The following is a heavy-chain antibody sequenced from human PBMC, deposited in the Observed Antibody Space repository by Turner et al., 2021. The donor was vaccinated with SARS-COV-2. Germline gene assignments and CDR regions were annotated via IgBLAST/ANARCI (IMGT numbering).Heavy chain of an antibody. J-gene: IGHJ5*02. CDR1: GFTFISYG. CDR3: ARDYSSSSYLVSWFDP. CDR2: ILYDGSFK. V-gene: IGHV3-30*03. Sequence: QVQLVESGGGVVQPGRSLRLSCAASGFTFISYGMHWVRQAPGKGLEWVAVILYDGSFKYYGDSVKGRFTISRDNSKNTLYLQMNSLRAEDTAVYYCARDYSSSSYLVSWFDPWGQGTLVTVSS. D-gene: IGHD6-6*01.